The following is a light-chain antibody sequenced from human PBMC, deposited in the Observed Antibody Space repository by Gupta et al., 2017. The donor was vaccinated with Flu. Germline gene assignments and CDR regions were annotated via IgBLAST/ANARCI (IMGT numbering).Light chain of an antibody. CDR2: VAS. V-gene: IGKV1-12*01. Sequence: GDRVTITCRASQDIGTWLAWYQQRPGKGPKLLIYVASALQSGVPSRFSGRGSGTEFTLTISSLQPEDFATYYCQQAYSFPLTFGGGTKVDIK. CDR3: QQAYSFPLT. CDR1: QDIGTW. J-gene: IGKJ4*01.